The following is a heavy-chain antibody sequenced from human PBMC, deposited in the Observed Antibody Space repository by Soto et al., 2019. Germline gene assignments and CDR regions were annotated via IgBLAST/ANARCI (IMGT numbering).Heavy chain of an antibody. V-gene: IGHV3-48*02. CDR1: GFTFSSYS. CDR3: ARPGPDYASSWWAFDY. D-gene: IGHD4-17*01. J-gene: IGHJ4*02. Sequence: GRFLRLSCAASGFTFSSYSMNGVRQAPGKGLEGVSYISSSSTTIYYADSVKGRFTLPRDNAKNSLYLQMNSLRDEDTAVYYCARPGPDYASSWWAFDYCGQGT. CDR2: ISSSSTTI.